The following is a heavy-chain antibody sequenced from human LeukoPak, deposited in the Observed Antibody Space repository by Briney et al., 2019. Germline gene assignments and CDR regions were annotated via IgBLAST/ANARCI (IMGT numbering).Heavy chain of an antibody. V-gene: IGHV4-34*01. CDR3: ARQKRTMVRGVISSTYYFDY. CDR1: GGSFSGYY. J-gene: IGHJ4*02. Sequence: SETLSLTCAVYGGSFSGYYWSWIRQPPGKGLEWIGEINHSGGTNYNPSLKSRVTISVDTSKNQFSLKLSSVTAADTAVYYCARQKRTMVRGVISSTYYFDYWGQGTLVTVSS. D-gene: IGHD3-10*01. CDR2: INHSGGT.